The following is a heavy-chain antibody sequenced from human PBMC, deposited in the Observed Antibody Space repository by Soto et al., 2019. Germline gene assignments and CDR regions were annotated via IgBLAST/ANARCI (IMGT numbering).Heavy chain of an antibody. Sequence: GGSLRLSCAASWFTVSSNYMSWVRQAPGKGLEWVSVIYSGGSTYYADSVKGRFTISRDNSKSTLYLQMNSLRAEDTAVYYCARDSGGSYLGGMDVWGQGTTVTVSS. J-gene: IGHJ6*02. CDR3: ARDSGGSYLGGMDV. D-gene: IGHD1-26*01. V-gene: IGHV3-53*01. CDR2: IYSGGST. CDR1: WFTVSSNY.